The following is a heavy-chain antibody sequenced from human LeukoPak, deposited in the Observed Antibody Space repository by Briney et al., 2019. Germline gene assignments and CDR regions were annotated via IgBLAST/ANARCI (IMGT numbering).Heavy chain of an antibody. CDR1: GFIFNNYG. V-gene: IGHV3-30*18. D-gene: IGHD2-21*02. Sequence: GGSLRLSCAASGFIFNNYGMHWVRQAPGKRLEWVAVISCDGSDKNYADSVKGRFTISRDSSKNTVYLQMNSLRVEDTAVYYCAKDWAPYCGGDCYFNYWGQGTLVTVSS. J-gene: IGHJ4*02. CDR3: AKDWAPYCGGDCYFNY. CDR2: ISCDGSDK.